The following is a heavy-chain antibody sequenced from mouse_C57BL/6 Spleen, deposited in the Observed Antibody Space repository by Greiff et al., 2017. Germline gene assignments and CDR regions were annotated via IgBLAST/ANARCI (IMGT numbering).Heavy chain of an antibody. CDR2: IDPSDSYT. CDR3: ARRRGEGLLRACDV. J-gene: IGHJ1*03. Sequence: QVQLQQPGAELVRPGTSVKLSCKASGYTFTSYWMHWVKQRPGQGLEWIGVIDPSDSYTNYNQKFKGKATLTVDTSSSTAYMQLSSLTSEDSAVYYCARRRGEGLLRACDVWGTGTTVTVSS. D-gene: IGHD2-3*01. CDR1: GYTFTSYW. V-gene: IGHV1-59*01.